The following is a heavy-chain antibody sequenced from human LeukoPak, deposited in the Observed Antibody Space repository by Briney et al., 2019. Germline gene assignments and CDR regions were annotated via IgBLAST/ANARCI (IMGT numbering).Heavy chain of an antibody. V-gene: IGHV3-21*01. CDR1: GFTFRDYS. CDR2: INPTSSSI. Sequence: GGSLRLSCAGSGFTFRDYSINWVRQAPGKGLEWVSSINPTSSSIYYADAERGRFTISRDNAKSSLYLQMNGLTVEDTAFYYCVRIRRYSGRSYYYYYYDHWGQGILVTVSS. D-gene: IGHD3-10*01. J-gene: IGHJ4*02. CDR3: VRIRRYSGRSYYYYYYDH.